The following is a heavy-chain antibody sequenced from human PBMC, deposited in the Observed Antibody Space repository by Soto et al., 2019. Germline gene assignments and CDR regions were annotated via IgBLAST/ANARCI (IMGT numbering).Heavy chain of an antibody. CDR2: ISPYSGET. Sequence: QVQLVQSGAEVKRPAASVKVSYKASGYTFTSYGIVWVRQAPGQGLEWMGWISPYSGETRYAEKFQDRVTLTTDTSTKTAYMDLRNLKSDDTAVYWCARGPVAGSDFWGQGTLVTVSS. CDR1: GYTFTSYG. V-gene: IGHV1-18*04. CDR3: ARGPVAGSDF. J-gene: IGHJ4*02. D-gene: IGHD6-19*01.